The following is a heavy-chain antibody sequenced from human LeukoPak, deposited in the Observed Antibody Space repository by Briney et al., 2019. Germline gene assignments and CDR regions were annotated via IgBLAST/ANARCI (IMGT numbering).Heavy chain of an antibody. CDR1: GFTFSSYA. Sequence: PGGSLRLSCAASGFTFSSYAMHWVRQAPGKGLEWVAVISYDGSNKYYADSVKGRFTISRDNSKNTLYLQMNSLRAEDTAVYYCARVGGPSSWYQNWFDPWGQGTLVTVSS. CDR3: ARVGGPSSWYQNWFDP. V-gene: IGHV3-30-3*01. CDR2: ISYDGSNK. J-gene: IGHJ5*02. D-gene: IGHD6-13*01.